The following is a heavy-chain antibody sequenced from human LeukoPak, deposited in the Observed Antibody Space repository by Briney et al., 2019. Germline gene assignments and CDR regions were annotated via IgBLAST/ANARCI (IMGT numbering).Heavy chain of an antibody. Sequence: GRSLRLSCAASGFTFSSYAMHWVRQAPGKGLEWVAVISYDGSNEYYADSVKGRFTISRDNSKNTLYLRMNSLRAEDTAVYYCARDHSSSWYYFDYWGQGTLVTVSS. J-gene: IGHJ4*02. D-gene: IGHD6-13*01. CDR3: ARDHSSSWYYFDY. V-gene: IGHV3-30-3*01. CDR1: GFTFSSYA. CDR2: ISYDGSNE.